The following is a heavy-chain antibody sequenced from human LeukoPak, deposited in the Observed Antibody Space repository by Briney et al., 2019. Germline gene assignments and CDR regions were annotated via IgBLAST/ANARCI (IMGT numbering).Heavy chain of an antibody. CDR2: ITASSTAI. CDR3: ARKPTLRSIAAAQGVRFEYYFDY. D-gene: IGHD6-13*01. Sequence: GGSLRLSCAASGFTFNTYTMNWVRHAPGKGLEWVSSITASSTAIYSADSVKGRFTISRDNAKNSLYLQMNSLRAEDTAVYYCARKPTLRSIAAAQGVRFEYYFDYWGQGTLVTVSS. CDR1: GFTFNTYT. V-gene: IGHV3-21*01. J-gene: IGHJ4*02.